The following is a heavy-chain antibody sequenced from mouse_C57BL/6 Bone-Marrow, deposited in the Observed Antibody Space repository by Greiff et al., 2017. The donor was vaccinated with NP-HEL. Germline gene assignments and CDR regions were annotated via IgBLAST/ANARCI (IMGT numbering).Heavy chain of an antibody. D-gene: IGHD1-1*01. CDR2: IYPGGGYT. J-gene: IGHJ3*01. CDR3: ALVDYGSSSFAY. Sequence: QVQLQQSGAELVRPGTSVKMSCKASGYTFTNYWIGWAKQRPGHGLEWIGDIYPGGGYTKYNEKFKGKATLTADKSSSTAYMQFSSLTSEDSAIYYCALVDYGSSSFAYWGQGTLVTVSA. V-gene: IGHV1-63*01. CDR1: GYTFTNYW.